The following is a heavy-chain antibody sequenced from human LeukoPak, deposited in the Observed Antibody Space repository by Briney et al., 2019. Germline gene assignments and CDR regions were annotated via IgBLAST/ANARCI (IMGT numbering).Heavy chain of an antibody. CDR3: ARVEAGWYYYDSSGYFDY. J-gene: IGHJ4*02. CDR2: IYYSGST. D-gene: IGHD3-22*01. V-gene: IGHV4-39*07. CDR1: GGSISSSSYY. Sequence: SETLSLTCTVSGGSISSSSYYWGWIRQPPGKGLEWIGSIYYSGSTYYNPSLKSRVTISVDTSKNQFSLKLSSVTAADTAVYYCARVEAGWYYYDSSGYFDYWGQGTLVTVSS.